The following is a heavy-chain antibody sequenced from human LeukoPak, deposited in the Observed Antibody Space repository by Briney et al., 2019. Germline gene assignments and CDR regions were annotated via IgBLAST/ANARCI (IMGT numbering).Heavy chain of an antibody. CDR1: GFTFSRFW. CDR2: INTDASNT. D-gene: IGHD1-26*01. V-gene: IGHV3-74*01. J-gene: IGHJ4*02. Sequence: PGGSLRLSCAASGFTFSRFWMHWVRQAPGKGLVWVSRINTDASNTIYADSVKGRFTISRDNAKNTLYLQTNSLRAEDTAVYYCARDQSIAGPTTADYWGQGTLVTVSS. CDR3: ARDQSIAGPTTADY.